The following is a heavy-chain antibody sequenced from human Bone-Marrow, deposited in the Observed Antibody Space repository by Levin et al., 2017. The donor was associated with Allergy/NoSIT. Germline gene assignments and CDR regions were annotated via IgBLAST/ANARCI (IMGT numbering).Heavy chain of an antibody. D-gene: IGHD4-23*01. J-gene: IGHJ4*02. CDR3: ARLLRWELLFHFDY. CDR1: GFSLTNPNMG. V-gene: IGHV2-26*01. Sequence: LTLTCSVSGFSLTNPNMGVSWIRQPPGKALEWLAHIFSNDEKSFSTSLKTRLTISKDTSKSQVVLTMTNMDPLDTATYYCARLLRWELLFHFDYWGQGTLVTVSS. CDR2: IFSNDEK.